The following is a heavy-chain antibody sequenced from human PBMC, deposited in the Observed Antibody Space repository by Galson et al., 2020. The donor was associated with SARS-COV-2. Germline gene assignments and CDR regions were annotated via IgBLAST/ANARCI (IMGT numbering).Heavy chain of an antibody. Sequence: ETSETLSLTCTVSGGPISSYYWTWIRQPPGKGLEWIGYIYSSGSSKYNPSLKSRVTISVDTSKNQFSLQLSSVTAADTALYYCASDVGSASFETFDIWGQGTMVTVSS. CDR1: GGPISSYY. J-gene: IGHJ3*02. V-gene: IGHV4-59*08. CDR3: ASDVGSASFETFDI. CDR2: IYSSGSS. D-gene: IGHD2-15*01.